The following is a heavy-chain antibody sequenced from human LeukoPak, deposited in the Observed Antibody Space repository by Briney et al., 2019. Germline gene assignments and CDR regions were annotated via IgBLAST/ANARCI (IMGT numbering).Heavy chain of an antibody. V-gene: IGHV3-33*01. CDR1: GFTFSSYG. D-gene: IGHD2-15*01. J-gene: IGHJ3*02. Sequence: PGGSLRLSCAASGFTFSSYGMHWVRQAPGKGLEWVAVIWYDGSNKYYADSVKGRFTISRDNSKNTLYLQMNSLRAEDTAVYYCAREASTSARGSAFDIWGQGTMVTVSS. CDR3: AREASTSARGSAFDI. CDR2: IWYDGSNK.